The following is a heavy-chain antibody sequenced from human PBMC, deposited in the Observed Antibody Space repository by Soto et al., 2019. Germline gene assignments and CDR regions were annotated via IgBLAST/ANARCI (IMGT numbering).Heavy chain of an antibody. J-gene: IGHJ6*02. D-gene: IGHD1-26*01. CDR3: ARPTSSDYYYYGMDV. V-gene: IGHV5-10-1*01. CDR2: IDPSDSYT. Sequence: ESLKISCKGYGYSFTSYWISWVRQMPGKGLEWMGRIDPSDSYTNYSPSFQGHVTISADKSISTAYLQWSSLKASGTAMYYCARPTSSDYYYYGMDVWGQGTTVTVSS. CDR1: GYSFTSYW.